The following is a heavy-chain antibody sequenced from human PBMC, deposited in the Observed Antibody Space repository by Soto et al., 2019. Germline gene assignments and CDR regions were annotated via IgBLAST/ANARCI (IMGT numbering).Heavy chain of an antibody. V-gene: IGHV1-69*02. CDR3: ARAITMVRGVWVDYFDY. CDR1: EGTFSSYT. CDR2: IIPILGIA. J-gene: IGHJ4*02. D-gene: IGHD3-10*01. Sequence: SVKVSCKASEGTFSSYTISWVRQAPGQGLEWMGRIIPILGIANYAQKFQGRVTITADKSTSTAYMELSSLRSEDTAVYYCARAITMVRGVWVDYFDYWGQGTLVTVSS.